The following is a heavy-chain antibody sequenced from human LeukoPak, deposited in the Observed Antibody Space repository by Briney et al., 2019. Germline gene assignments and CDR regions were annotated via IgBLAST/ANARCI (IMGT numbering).Heavy chain of an antibody. CDR1: GGSISSGSYY. J-gene: IGHJ4*02. CDR3: AREGGYYGGFDY. Sequence: SQTLSLTCTVSGGSISSGSYYWSWIRQPAGKGREGIGRIYTSGSTNYNPSLKSRVTISVDTSKNQFSLKLSSGTAADTAVYYCAREGGYYGGFDYWGQGTLVTVSS. V-gene: IGHV4-61*02. D-gene: IGHD3-22*01. CDR2: IYTSGST.